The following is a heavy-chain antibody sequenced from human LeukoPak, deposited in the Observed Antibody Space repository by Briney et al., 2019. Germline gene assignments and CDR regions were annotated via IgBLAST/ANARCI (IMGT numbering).Heavy chain of an antibody. CDR2: INPNSGGT. CDR1: GYTFTGYY. D-gene: IGHD5-18*01. Sequence: ASVKVSCKASGYTFTGYYMHWVRQAPGQGLEWMGWINPNSGGTNYAQKFQGWVTMTRDTSISTAYMELSRLRSDDTAVYYCARAGTGQEGYSYGKDAFDIWGQGTKVTVSS. J-gene: IGHJ3*02. V-gene: IGHV1-2*04. CDR3: ARAGTGQEGYSYGKDAFDI.